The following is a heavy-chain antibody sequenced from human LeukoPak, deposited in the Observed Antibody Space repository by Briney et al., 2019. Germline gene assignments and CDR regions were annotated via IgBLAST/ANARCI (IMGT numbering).Heavy chain of an antibody. CDR1: GFTLSTYW. J-gene: IGHJ4*02. CDR3: ASWGAGGNS. V-gene: IGHV3-7*01. D-gene: IGHD3-16*01. CDR2: INPDGSGK. Sequence: PGGSLRLSWEASGFTLSTYWMNWVSQVPGKGLDWVANINPDGSGKRYVDSVKGRFTIARDNADNSLSLKMNSLRAEDTAVYYCASWGAGGNSWGQGTLVTVSS.